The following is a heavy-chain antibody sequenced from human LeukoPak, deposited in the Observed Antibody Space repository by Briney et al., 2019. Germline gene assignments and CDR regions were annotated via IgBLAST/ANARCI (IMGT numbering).Heavy chain of an antibody. CDR3: ARGGQIVTTTGFNWLDP. V-gene: IGHV4-59*12. CDR1: GGSISSYY. J-gene: IGHJ5*02. CDR2: IYYSGST. Sequence: SETLSLICTVSGGSISSYYLSWIRQPPGKGLEWIGYIYYSGSTYYNPSLKSRVTISVDTSKNQFSLKLSSVTAADTAVYYCARGGQIVTTTGFNWLDPWGLGTLVTVSS. D-gene: IGHD1-1*01.